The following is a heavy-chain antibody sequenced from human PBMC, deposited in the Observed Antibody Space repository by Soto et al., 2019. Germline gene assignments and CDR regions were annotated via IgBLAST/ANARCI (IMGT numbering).Heavy chain of an antibody. Sequence: ASVKVSCKASGYTFTSYAMHWVRQAPGQRLEWMGWINAGNGNTKYSQKFQGRVTITRDTSASTAYMELSSLRSEDTAVYYCARDPCITMVRGVINPLDYYYYMDVWGKGTPVTVSS. J-gene: IGHJ6*03. D-gene: IGHD3-10*01. CDR3: ARDPCITMVRGVINPLDYYYYMDV. CDR1: GYTFTSYA. V-gene: IGHV1-3*01. CDR2: INAGNGNT.